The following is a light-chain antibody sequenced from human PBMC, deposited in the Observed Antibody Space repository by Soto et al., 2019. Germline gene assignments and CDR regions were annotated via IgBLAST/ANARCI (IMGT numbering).Light chain of an antibody. V-gene: IGKV3-20*01. CDR1: QSVSSSY. Sequence: IVLTQSPATLALSPGDRATLSCRASQSVSSSYLAWYQHKPGQAPRLLIHGASSRVTGIPDRFSGSGSGTDFTLTITRLEPEDFAVYYCQQYQSLTVGGGTKVDIK. CDR3: QQYQSLT. CDR2: GAS. J-gene: IGKJ4*01.